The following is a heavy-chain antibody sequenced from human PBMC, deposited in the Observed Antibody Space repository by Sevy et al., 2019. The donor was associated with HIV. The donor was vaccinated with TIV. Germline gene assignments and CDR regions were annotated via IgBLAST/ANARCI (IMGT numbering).Heavy chain of an antibody. Sequence: GGSLRLSCAASGFTFSKYSMSWVRQPPGKGLEWVSTLAFGCGEINYADSVKGRLTISRANSKSSGYLQMNNLRPEDTAVYYCAREGCTKPHDYWGQGTLVTVSS. D-gene: IGHD2-8*01. V-gene: IGHV3-23*01. CDR1: GFTFSKYS. CDR2: LAFGCGEI. J-gene: IGHJ4*02. CDR3: AREGCTKPHDY.